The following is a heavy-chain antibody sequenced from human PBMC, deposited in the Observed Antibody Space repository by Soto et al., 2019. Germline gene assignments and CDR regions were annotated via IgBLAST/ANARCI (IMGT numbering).Heavy chain of an antibody. CDR3: ARSTYYDILTGSYYCYAIDV. CDR2: IYSEGTP. Sequence: GSPKISCAASGFTVGSNDVSWARQAPGKGLEWVSVIYSEGTPYYADSVKGRFTISRENSNNTLYIHMNNLRAEDTAVYYCARSTYYDILTGSYYCYAIDVRGQGTTGTVSS. V-gene: IGHV3-53*01. J-gene: IGHJ6*02. D-gene: IGHD3-9*01. CDR1: GFTVGSND.